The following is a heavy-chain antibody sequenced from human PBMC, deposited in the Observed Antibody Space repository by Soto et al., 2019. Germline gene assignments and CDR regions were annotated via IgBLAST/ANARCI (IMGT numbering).Heavy chain of an antibody. V-gene: IGHV4-39*01. J-gene: IGHJ5*02. CDR3: ARLRRMIVVSEPVGA. D-gene: IGHD3-22*01. CDR2: IYYSGST. Sequence: TLSLTCTVSGGSISSSSYYWGWIRQPPGKGLEWIGSIYYSGSTYYNPSLKSRVTISVDTSKNQFSLKLSSVTAADTAVYYCARLRRMIVVSEPVGAWGQGTLVTVSS. CDR1: GGSISSSSYY.